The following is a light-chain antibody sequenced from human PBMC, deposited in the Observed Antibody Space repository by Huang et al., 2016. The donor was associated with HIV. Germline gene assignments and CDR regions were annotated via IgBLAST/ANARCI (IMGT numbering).Light chain of an antibody. J-gene: IGKJ1*01. V-gene: IGKV3-15*01. CDR2: GAS. CDR3: HQYNKWPWT. CDR1: QSVNPH. Sequence: EIVMTQSPGTVSVSPGERATLSCRASQSVNPHLAWFQQNHGQAPRLLVHGASTRAKGIPDRFSGSGSGTEFTLTIASLQSEDFALYYCHQYNKWPWTFGQGTKVEI.